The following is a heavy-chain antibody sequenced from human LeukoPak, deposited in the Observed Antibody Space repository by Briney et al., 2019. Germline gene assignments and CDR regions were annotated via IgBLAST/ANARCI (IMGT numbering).Heavy chain of an antibody. J-gene: IGHJ6*03. CDR3: AKDRDYGDYRSAYYYYMDV. V-gene: IGHV3-30*02. CDR2: IRYDGTNK. D-gene: IGHD4-17*01. CDR1: GFTFSTYG. Sequence: GGSLILSCAASGFTFSTYGIHWVRQAPGKGLEWVAFIRYDGTNKWYADSVKGRFTISRDNSKNMLYLQMNSLRAEDTAVYHCAKDRDYGDYRSAYYYYMDVWGKGTTVTVSS.